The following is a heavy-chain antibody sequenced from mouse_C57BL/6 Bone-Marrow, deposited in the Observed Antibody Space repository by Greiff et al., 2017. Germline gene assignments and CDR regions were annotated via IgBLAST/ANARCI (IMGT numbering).Heavy chain of an antibody. CDR3: ARDYYGSSYVFAY. D-gene: IGHD1-1*01. CDR1: GYTFTSYW. V-gene: IGHV1-69*01. Sequence: VQLQQPGAELVLPGASVKLSCKASGYTFTSYWMHWVKQRPGQGLEWIGELDPSDSYTNYNQKFKGKSTLTVDKSSSTAYMQLSSLTSEDSAVYYCARDYYGSSYVFAYWGQGTLVTVSA. J-gene: IGHJ3*01. CDR2: LDPSDSYT.